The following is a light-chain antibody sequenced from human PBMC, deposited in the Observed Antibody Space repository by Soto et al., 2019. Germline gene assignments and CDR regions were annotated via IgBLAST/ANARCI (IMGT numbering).Light chain of an antibody. V-gene: IGKV1-5*01. CDR2: DAS. Sequence: DIEMTQSPSTLSASVGDRVTITCRASQSIHKWVAWYQQKPGKAPKRLIYDASILKSGVPSRFSGSGSGTEFTLTISSLQPDDFATYYCQQYDSYSQYTFCQGTKLEIK. CDR3: QQYDSYSQYT. J-gene: IGKJ2*01. CDR1: QSIHKW.